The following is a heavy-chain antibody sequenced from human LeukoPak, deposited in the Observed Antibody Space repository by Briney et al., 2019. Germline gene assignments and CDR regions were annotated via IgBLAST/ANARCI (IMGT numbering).Heavy chain of an antibody. J-gene: IGHJ5*02. CDR3: ARGFGHP. V-gene: IGHV4-4*07. Sequence: PSETLSLTCTVSGGSISGYYWSCFRQPAGKGLEWIGRVYTSGTTNYDPSLKSRVTMSIDTSKNQFSLRLTSVTAADTAVYYCARGFGHPWGQGTLVTVSS. CDR1: GGSISGYY. CDR2: VYTSGTT. D-gene: IGHD3-10*01.